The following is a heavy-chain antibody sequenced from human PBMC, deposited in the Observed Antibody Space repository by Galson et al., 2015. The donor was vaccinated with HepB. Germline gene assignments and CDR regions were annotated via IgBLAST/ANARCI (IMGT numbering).Heavy chain of an antibody. CDR3: VSGPYSGYYYPSDY. V-gene: IGHV5-51*01. CDR2: IFPGDSHT. CDR1: EYSFTSYW. Sequence: QSGAEVKKPGESLKISCKGSEYSFTSYWIGWVRQMPGKGLEWMGIIFPGDSHTRYSPSFQGQVAISTNKSISTAYLQWSSLKATNTAMYYCVSGPYSGYYYPSDYWGKETLVTVSS. D-gene: IGHD3-22*01. J-gene: IGHJ4*02.